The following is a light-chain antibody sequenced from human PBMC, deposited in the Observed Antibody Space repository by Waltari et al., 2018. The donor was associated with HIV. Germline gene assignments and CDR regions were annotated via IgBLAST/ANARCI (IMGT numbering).Light chain of an antibody. CDR3: LQDDSFPLT. J-gene: IGKJ3*01. CDR2: AAS. CDR1: QNIRRD. V-gene: IGKV1-6*01. Sequence: AIQMTQSPPSLSASVGDRVTITCRASQNIRRDLGWYQQKPGKAPKLLIYAASTLQTGVSSRFRGVGSGTEFTLTINGLQSEDSATYYCLQDDSFPLTFGPGTKVDLK.